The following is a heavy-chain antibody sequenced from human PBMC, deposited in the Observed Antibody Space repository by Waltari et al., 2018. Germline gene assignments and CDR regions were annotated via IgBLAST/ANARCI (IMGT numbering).Heavy chain of an antibody. J-gene: IGHJ4*02. CDR1: GDSISRSRNY. Sequence: QMELQESGPRLVKPSETLSLPCNVPGDSISRSRNYWAWLRQPPGKNLQWIGSIYYSGTTYYNPSLKGRFAISVDTSRNQFSLNVNSVTAADTGIYYCARQLRFVDWIPRYFDSWGRGTLATVSS. D-gene: IGHD3-3*01. CDR3: ARQLRFVDWIPRYFDS. V-gene: IGHV4-39*01. CDR2: IYYSGTT.